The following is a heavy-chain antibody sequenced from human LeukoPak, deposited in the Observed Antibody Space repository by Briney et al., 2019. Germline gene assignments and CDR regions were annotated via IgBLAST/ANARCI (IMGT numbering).Heavy chain of an antibody. J-gene: IGHJ6*02. CDR2: IYVAGRT. V-gene: IGHV3-66*01. CDR3: ATGAGAYKHYAMDV. CDR1: GFTVSNND. D-gene: IGHD6-19*01. Sequence: PGGSLRLSCAASGFTVSNNDMNWVRQAPGKGLEWVAGIYVAGRTISVDSVRGRFTISRDKSKNSLYLQMNSLRAEDTALYYCATGAGAYKHYAMDVWGQGTTVTVSS.